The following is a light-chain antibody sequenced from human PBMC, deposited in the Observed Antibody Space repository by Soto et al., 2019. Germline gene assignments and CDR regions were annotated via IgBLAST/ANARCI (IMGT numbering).Light chain of an antibody. Sequence: DIQMTQSPSSLSASVGDRVTITCRASQTISSYLNWYQQKPGKAPKLLIYAASRLQSGVPSRFSGSGSGTDFTLTISSLQPEAFATYYCQQSHGIPYTFGQGTKLEIK. V-gene: IGKV1-39*01. CDR3: QQSHGIPYT. CDR2: AAS. CDR1: QTISSY. J-gene: IGKJ2*01.